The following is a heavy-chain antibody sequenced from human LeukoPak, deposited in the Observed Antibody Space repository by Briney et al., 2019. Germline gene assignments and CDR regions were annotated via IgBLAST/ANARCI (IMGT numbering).Heavy chain of an antibody. J-gene: IGHJ1*01. CDR1: GFTFSSYE. CDR2: ISGSGGST. D-gene: IGHD3-22*01. Sequence: GGSLRLSCAASGFTFSSYEMDWVRQAPGKGLEWVSAISGSGGSTYYADSVKGRFTISRDNSKNTLYLQMNSLRAEDTAVYYCAKDQDYDSSGYYYRSVHFQHWGQGTLVTVSS. CDR3: AKDQDYDSSGYYYRSVHFQH. V-gene: IGHV3-23*01.